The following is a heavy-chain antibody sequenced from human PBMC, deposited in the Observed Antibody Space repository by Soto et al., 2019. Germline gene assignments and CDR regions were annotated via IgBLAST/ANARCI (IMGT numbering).Heavy chain of an antibody. D-gene: IGHD2-2*01. V-gene: IGHV3-30*18. CDR3: AKDGYIVVVPAANYFDY. Sequence: GGSLRLSCAASGFTLSSYGMHWVRQAPGKGLEWVAVISYDGSNKYYADSVKGRFTISRDNSKNTLYLQMNSLRAEDTALYYCAKDGYIVVVPAANYFDYWGQGTLVTSPQ. CDR1: GFTLSSYG. J-gene: IGHJ4*02. CDR2: ISYDGSNK.